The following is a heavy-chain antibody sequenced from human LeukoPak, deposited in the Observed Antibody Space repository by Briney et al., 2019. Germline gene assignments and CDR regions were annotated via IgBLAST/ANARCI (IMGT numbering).Heavy chain of an antibody. Sequence: ASVKVSCKASGYTFTGYYMHWVRQAPGQGLEWMGWINPNSGGTKYAQKFQGRVTMTRDTSISTAYMELSRLRSDDTAVYYCARDDSIEQWLVPFDYWGQGTLVTVSS. CDR1: GYTFTGYY. V-gene: IGHV1-2*02. J-gene: IGHJ4*02. CDR3: ARDDSIEQWLVPFDY. D-gene: IGHD6-19*01. CDR2: INPNSGGT.